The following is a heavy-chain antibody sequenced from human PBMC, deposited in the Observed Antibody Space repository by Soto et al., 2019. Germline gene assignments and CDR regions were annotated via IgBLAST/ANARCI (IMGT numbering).Heavy chain of an antibody. V-gene: IGHV6-1*01. J-gene: IGHJ4*02. Sequence: SQTLSLTCAISGDSVSSNSVAWHWIRQSPSRGLEWLGRIYYRSKWYNDYAVSVKSRITINPDTSKNQFSLQLNSVTPEDTAVYYCAGLKYFHSSNYLVHWGQGTRVTVSS. D-gene: IGHD3-22*01. CDR1: GDSVSSNSVA. CDR2: IYYRSKWYN. CDR3: AGLKYFHSSNYLVH.